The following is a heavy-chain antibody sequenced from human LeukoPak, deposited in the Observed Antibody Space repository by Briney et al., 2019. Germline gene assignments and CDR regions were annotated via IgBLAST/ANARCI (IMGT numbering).Heavy chain of an antibody. D-gene: IGHD3-10*01. CDR2: INPNSGGT. CDR1: GYTFTGYY. Sequence: ASVKASCKASGYTFTGYYMHWVRQAPGQGLEWMGWINPNSGGTNYAQKFQGRVTMTRDTSISTAYMELSRLRSDDTAVYYCARDPNGSGNWNYWGQGTLVTVSS. CDR3: ARDPNGSGNWNY. J-gene: IGHJ4*02. V-gene: IGHV1-2*02.